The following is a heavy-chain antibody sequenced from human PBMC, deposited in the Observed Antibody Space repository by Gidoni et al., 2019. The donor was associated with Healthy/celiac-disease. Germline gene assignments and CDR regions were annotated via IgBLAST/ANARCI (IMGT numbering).Heavy chain of an antibody. Sequence: EVQLVQSGAEVKKPGESLKISCKGSGYSFTSYWIGWVRQMPGKGPEWLGIIYPGDSDNRYSPSFQGQVTISADKSISTAYLQWSSLKASDTAMYYCARLRDGSGSYYYYYYGMDVWGQGTTVTVSS. D-gene: IGHD3-10*01. J-gene: IGHJ6*02. V-gene: IGHV5-51*03. CDR2: IYPGDSDN. CDR1: GYSFTSYW. CDR3: ARLRDGSGSYYYYYYGMDV.